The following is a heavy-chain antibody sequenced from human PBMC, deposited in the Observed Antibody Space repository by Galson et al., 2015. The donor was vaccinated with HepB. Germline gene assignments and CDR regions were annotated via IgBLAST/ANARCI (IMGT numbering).Heavy chain of an antibody. CDR1: GGSISSYY. Sequence: SETLSLTCTVSGGSISSYYWSWIRQPPGKGLEWIGYIYYSGSTNYNPSLKSRVTISVDTSKNQFSLKLSSVTAADTAVYYCARFPRVAGIYYFDYWGQGTLVTVSS. J-gene: IGHJ4*02. CDR3: ARFPRVAGIYYFDY. V-gene: IGHV4-59*01. D-gene: IGHD6-19*01. CDR2: IYYSGST.